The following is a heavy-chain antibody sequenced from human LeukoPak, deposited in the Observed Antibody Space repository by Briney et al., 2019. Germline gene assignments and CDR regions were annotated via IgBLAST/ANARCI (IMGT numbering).Heavy chain of an antibody. J-gene: IGHJ4*02. CDR3: SRSSEYSTSSGQNL. V-gene: IGHV3-7*01. Sequence: GGSLRLSCAASGFTFSSYWMSWVRQAPGKGLEWVANIKKDGSEKYYVDSVKGRFTISRDNAKTSLYLHMNSLRAEDTAVYYCSRSSEYSTSSGQNLWGQGTLVTVSS. D-gene: IGHD6-6*01. CDR1: GFTFSSYW. CDR2: IKKDGSEK.